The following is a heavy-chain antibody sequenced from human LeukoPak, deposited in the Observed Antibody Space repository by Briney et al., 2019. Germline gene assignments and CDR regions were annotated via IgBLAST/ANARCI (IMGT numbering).Heavy chain of an antibody. CDR3: TRRSTDDSSGYYST. D-gene: IGHD3-22*01. Sequence: GGSLRLSCAASGFTLSGSAVHWVRQASGKGLEWVGRIRRKANTYATAYAASVRGRFTISRDESKNTTYLLMNSLKPEDTAFYYCTRRSTDDSSGYYSTWGQGTLVTVSS. V-gene: IGHV3-73*01. CDR1: GFTLSGSA. CDR2: IRRKANTYAT. J-gene: IGHJ5*02.